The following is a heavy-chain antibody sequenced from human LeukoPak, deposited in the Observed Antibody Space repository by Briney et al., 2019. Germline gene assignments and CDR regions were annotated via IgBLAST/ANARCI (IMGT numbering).Heavy chain of an antibody. V-gene: IGHV4-39*07. CDR3: ARTRGAAAGGFGY. CDR1: GGSISSSSYY. D-gene: IGHD6-13*01. Sequence: SETLSLTCTVSGGSISSSSYYWGWIRQPPGKGLEWIGSIYYSGSTYYNPSLKSRVTISVDTSKNQFSLKLSSVTAADTAVYYCARTRGAAAGGFGYWGQGTLVTVSS. CDR2: IYYSGST. J-gene: IGHJ4*02.